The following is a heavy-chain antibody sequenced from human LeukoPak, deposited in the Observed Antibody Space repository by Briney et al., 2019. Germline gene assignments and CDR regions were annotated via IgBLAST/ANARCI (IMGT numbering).Heavy chain of an antibody. Sequence: SETLSLICTVSGYSISSGYYWGWIRQPPGKGLEWIGGIYHSGSTYYNPSLKSRVTISVDTSKNHFSLKLTSVTAADTAVYYCARENMVATMVDYWGQGTLVTVSS. J-gene: IGHJ4*02. CDR1: GYSISSGYY. CDR3: ARENMVATMVDY. CDR2: IYHSGST. D-gene: IGHD5-12*01. V-gene: IGHV4-38-2*02.